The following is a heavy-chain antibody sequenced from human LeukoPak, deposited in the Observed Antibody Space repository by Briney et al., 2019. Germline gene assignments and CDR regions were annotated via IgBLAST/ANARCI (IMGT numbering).Heavy chain of an antibody. Sequence: PGGSLRLSCAASGFTLSSYAMSWVRQAPGKGLEWVSAISGSGGSTYYADSVKGRFTISRDNSKNTLYLQMNSLRAEDTAVYYCAKMGGHRWLQTYFDYWGQGTLVTVSS. CDR3: AKMGGHRWLQTYFDY. CDR1: GFTLSSYA. V-gene: IGHV3-23*01. CDR2: ISGSGGST. J-gene: IGHJ4*02. D-gene: IGHD5-24*01.